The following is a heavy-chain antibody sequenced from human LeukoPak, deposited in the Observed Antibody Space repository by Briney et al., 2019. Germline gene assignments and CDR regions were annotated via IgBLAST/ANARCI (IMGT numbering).Heavy chain of an antibody. Sequence: ASVKVSFKASGYTFTGYYMHWVRQAPGQGLEWMGWINPNSGGTNYAQKFQGRVTMTRDTSISTAYMELNRLRSDDTAVYYCARDRDYGSGIFDYWGQGTLVTVS. J-gene: IGHJ4*02. V-gene: IGHV1-2*02. D-gene: IGHD3-10*01. CDR2: INPNSGGT. CDR3: ARDRDYGSGIFDY. CDR1: GYTFTGYY.